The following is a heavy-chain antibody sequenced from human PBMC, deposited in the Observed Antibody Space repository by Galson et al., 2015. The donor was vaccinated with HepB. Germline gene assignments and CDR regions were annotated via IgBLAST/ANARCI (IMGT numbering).Heavy chain of an antibody. D-gene: IGHD1-26*01. V-gene: IGHV4-59*08. CDR1: GGSIRSYY. CDR3: ARCSGNYEGSYYYHGMDV. Sequence: SETLSLTCTVSGGSIRSYYWSWIRQPPGKGLEWIGYIYYSGSTNYNPSLKSRVTVSVDTSKNQFSLKLSSVTAADTAVYYCARCSGNYEGSYYYHGMDVWGQGTTVTVSS. J-gene: IGHJ6*02. CDR2: IYYSGST.